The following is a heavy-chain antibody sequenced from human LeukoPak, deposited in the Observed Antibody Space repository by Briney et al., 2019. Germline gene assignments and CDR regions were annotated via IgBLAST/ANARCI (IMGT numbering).Heavy chain of an antibody. Sequence: PSETLSLTCTVSGGSISSYYWSWIRQPPGKGLEWIGYIYYSGSTNYNPSLKSRVTISVDTSKNQFSLKLSSVTAADTAVYYCARLGIRSSFDWLLGWFDPWGQGTLVTVSS. CDR2: IYYSGST. CDR3: ARLGIRSSFDWLLGWFDP. J-gene: IGHJ5*02. CDR1: GGSISSYY. D-gene: IGHD3-9*01. V-gene: IGHV4-59*08.